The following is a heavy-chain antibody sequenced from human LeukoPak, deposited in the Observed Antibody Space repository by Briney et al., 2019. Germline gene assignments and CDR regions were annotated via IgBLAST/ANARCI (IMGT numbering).Heavy chain of an antibody. V-gene: IGHV4-61*02. CDR2: IYTSGST. CDR3: ARSTRPHFWSGYNWFDP. CDR1: GGSISSGSYY. D-gene: IGHD3-3*01. J-gene: IGHJ5*02. Sequence: SETLSLTCTVSGGSISSGSYYWSWIRQPAGKGLEWIGRIYTSGSTNYNPSLESRVTISVDTSKNQFSLKLSSVTAADTAVYYCARSTRPHFWSGYNWFDPWGQGTLVTVSS.